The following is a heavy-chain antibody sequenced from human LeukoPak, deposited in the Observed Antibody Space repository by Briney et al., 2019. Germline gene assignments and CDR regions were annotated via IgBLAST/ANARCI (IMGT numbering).Heavy chain of an antibody. J-gene: IGHJ4*02. Sequence: GGSLRLSCAASGFTFDDYVMHWVRQAPGRGLEWVSGISGNSGNIDYADSVKGRFTISRDNSKNTLYLQMNSLRAEDTAVYYCAKDTGFCSSTSCSYYFDYWGQGTLVTVSS. D-gene: IGHD2-2*01. CDR2: ISGNSGNI. CDR1: GFTFDDYV. V-gene: IGHV3-9*01. CDR3: AKDTGFCSSTSCSYYFDY.